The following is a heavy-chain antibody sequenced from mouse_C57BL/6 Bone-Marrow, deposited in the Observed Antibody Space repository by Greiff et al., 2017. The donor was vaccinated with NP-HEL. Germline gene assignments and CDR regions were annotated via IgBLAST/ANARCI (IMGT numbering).Heavy chain of an antibody. CDR1: GLTFSSYA. J-gene: IGHJ4*01. Sequence: EVKLMESGGGLVKPGGSLKLSCAASGLTFSSYAMSWVRQTPEKRLEWVATICDGGSYTYYPDNVKGRFTISRDNAKNNLYLQMSHLKSEDTAMYDCARDTYDARVYYYAMDYWGQGTSVTVSS. V-gene: IGHV5-4*01. CDR3: ARDTYDARVYYYAMDY. CDR2: ICDGGSYT. D-gene: IGHD2-12*01.